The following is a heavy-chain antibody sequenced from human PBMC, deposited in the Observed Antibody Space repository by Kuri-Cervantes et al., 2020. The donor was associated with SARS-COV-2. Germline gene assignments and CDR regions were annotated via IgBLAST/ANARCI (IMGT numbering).Heavy chain of an antibody. CDR1: GFTFGDYA. J-gene: IGHJ4*02. D-gene: IGHD2-2*02. V-gene: IGHV3-49*04. Sequence: GGSLRLSCTASGFTFGDYAMSWVRQAPGKGLEWVGFIRSKAYGGTTEYAASVKGRFTISRDDSKSIAYLQMNSLKTEDTAVYYCTATRDKDIVVVPAAIPGPNFDYWGQGTLVTVSS. CDR3: TATRDKDIVVVPAAIPGPNFDY. CDR2: IRSKAYGGTT.